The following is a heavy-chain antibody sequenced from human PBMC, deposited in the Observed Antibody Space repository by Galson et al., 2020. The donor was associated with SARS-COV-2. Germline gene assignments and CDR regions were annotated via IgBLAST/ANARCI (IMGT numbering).Heavy chain of an antibody. Sequence: GESLKISCKGSGYNFSTYWIGWVRQMPGKGLEWMGLIYPDDSDTRYSPSFQGHITISADKSISTAYLQWNSLKASDTAMYYCALIYSGYDAITSNWFDPWGQGTPVTVSS. CDR3: ALIYSGYDAITSNWFDP. CDR1: GYNFSTYW. D-gene: IGHD5-12*01. CDR2: IYPDDSDT. V-gene: IGHV5-51*01. J-gene: IGHJ5*02.